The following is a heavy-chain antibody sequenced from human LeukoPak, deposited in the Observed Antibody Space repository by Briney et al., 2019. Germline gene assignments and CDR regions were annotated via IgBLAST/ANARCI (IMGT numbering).Heavy chain of an antibody. Sequence: ASVKVSCKASGYTFTGYYMHWVRQAPGQGLEWMGWINPNSGGTNYAQKFQGRVTMTRDTSISTAYMELSRLRSDDTAVYYCARGRGSSSSGLFDYWGQGTLVTVSS. D-gene: IGHD6-6*01. CDR1: GYTFTGYY. V-gene: IGHV1-2*02. J-gene: IGHJ4*02. CDR3: ARGRGSSSSGLFDY. CDR2: INPNSGGT.